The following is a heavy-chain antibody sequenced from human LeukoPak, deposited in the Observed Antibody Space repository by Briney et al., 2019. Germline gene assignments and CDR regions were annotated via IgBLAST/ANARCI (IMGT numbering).Heavy chain of an antibody. CDR3: AKNGQSGFSFDP. D-gene: IGHD1-26*01. J-gene: IGHJ5*02. CDR1: GGSLNNYY. V-gene: IGHV4-34*01. Sequence: SETLSLTCAVYGGSLNNYYWSWIRQSLGKGLEWLGEGNHNGGTKYNPSLKSRVTISADSSRNQFSLKLTSVTAADTAVYHCAKNGQSGFSFDPWGQGTLVTVSS. CDR2: GNHNGGT.